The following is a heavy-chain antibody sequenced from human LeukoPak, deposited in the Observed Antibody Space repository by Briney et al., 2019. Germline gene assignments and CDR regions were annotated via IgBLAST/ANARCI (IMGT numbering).Heavy chain of an antibody. CDR2: IRYDGTVK. CDR1: GLNFRTSW. Sequence: GGSLRLSCTASGLNFRTSWKSWVRQSPGKGLEFLANIRYDGTVKNYMDSVKGRFTISRDNPKNSLYLQMDSLRADDTAVYYCARDPDSSSFDYWGQGVLVTVSS. V-gene: IGHV3-7*01. J-gene: IGHJ4*02. D-gene: IGHD6-13*01. CDR3: ARDPDSSSFDY.